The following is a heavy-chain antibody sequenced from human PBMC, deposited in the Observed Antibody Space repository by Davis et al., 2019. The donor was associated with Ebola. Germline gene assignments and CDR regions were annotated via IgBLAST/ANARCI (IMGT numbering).Heavy chain of an antibody. V-gene: IGHV1-2*02. CDR2: INPNSGGT. Sequence: AASVKVSCKASGYTFTGYYMHWVRQAPGQGLEWMGWINPNSGGTNYAQKFQGRVTITADKSTSTAYMELSSLRSEDTAVYYCARDVTIFGVVIQGRYYYGMDVWGQGTTVTVSS. J-gene: IGHJ6*02. D-gene: IGHD3-3*01. CDR1: GYTFTGYY. CDR3: ARDVTIFGVVIQGRYYYGMDV.